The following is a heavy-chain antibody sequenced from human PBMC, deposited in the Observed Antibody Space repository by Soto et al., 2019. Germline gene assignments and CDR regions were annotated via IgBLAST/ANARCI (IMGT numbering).Heavy chain of an antibody. V-gene: IGHV3-15*01. J-gene: IGHJ6*03. Sequence: GGSLRLSCAASGFTFSNAWMSWVRQAPGKGLEWVGRIKSKTDCGTTDYAAPVKGRFTISRDDSKNTLYLQMNSLKTEDTAVYYCTTDSSHAPYYYYYYMDVWGKGTTVTVSS. CDR3: TTDSSHAPYYYYYYMDV. CDR2: IKSKTDCGTT. CDR1: GFTFSNAW.